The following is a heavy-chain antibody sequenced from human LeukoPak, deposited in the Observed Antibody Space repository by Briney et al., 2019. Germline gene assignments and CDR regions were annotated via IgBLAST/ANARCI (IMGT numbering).Heavy chain of an antibody. Sequence: KPSETLSLTCTVSGGSISSYYWSWIRQPAGKGLEWIGRIYTSGSSNYNPSLKTRVTMSVDTSKNQFSLKLSSVTAADTAVYYCARDLPLFDDTTSLYYYYTDVWGKGTTVTVSS. CDR1: GGSISSYY. D-gene: IGHD2/OR15-2a*01. V-gene: IGHV4-4*07. CDR3: ARDLPLFDDTTSLYYYYTDV. J-gene: IGHJ6*03. CDR2: IYTSGSS.